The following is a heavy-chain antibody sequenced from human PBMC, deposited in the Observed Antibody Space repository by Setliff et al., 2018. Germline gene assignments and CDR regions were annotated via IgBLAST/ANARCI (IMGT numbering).Heavy chain of an antibody. CDR1: GYTFTSYA. D-gene: IGHD6-13*01. CDR2: ISAYNGNT. Sequence: ASVKVSCKASGYTFTSYAFSWVRQAPGQGLEWMGWISAYNGNTNYAQKFQGRVTMTTDTYTSTAYMELRSLRSDDTAVYYCARVSEAAAAGFDYWGQGTLVTVSS. CDR3: ARVSEAAAAGFDY. J-gene: IGHJ4*02. V-gene: IGHV1-18*01.